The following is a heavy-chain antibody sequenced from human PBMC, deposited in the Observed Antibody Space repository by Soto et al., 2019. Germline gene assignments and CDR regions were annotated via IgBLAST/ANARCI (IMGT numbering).Heavy chain of an antibody. Sequence: NPSETLSLTCAVYGGSFSGYYWSWIRQPPGKGLEWIGEINHSGSTNYNPSLKSRVTISVDTSKNQFSLKLSSVTAADTAVYYCARVVLVRGVIIMHYYYYYGMDVWGQGTTVTVSS. D-gene: IGHD3-10*01. CDR3: ARVVLVRGVIIMHYYYYYGMDV. CDR1: GGSFSGYY. CDR2: INHSGST. V-gene: IGHV4-34*01. J-gene: IGHJ6*02.